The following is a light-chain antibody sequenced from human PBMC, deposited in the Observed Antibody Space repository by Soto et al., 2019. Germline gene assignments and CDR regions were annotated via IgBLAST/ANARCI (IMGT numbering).Light chain of an antibody. V-gene: IGLV2-14*01. CDR3: SSYTTSSSYV. J-gene: IGLJ1*01. Sequence: QSVLTQPASASGSPGQSITISCTGTSSDVGGYISVSWYQQHTGKAHKLMIYDVTSRPSGVSYRFSGSKSGNTASLTISGLQAEDEADYYCSSYTTSSSYVFGTGTKVTVL. CDR1: SSDVGGYIS. CDR2: DVT.